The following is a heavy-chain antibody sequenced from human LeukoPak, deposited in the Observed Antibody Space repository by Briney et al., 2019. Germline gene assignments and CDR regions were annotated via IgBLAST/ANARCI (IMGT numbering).Heavy chain of an antibody. D-gene: IGHD2-21*02. Sequence: PSETLSLTCTVSGGSISSYYWSWIRQPPGKGLEWIGYIYYSGSTNYNPSLKSRVTISVDTSKNQFSLKLCSVTAADTAVYYCARVYCGGDCCPPASFDYWGQGTLVTVSS. V-gene: IGHV4-59*01. CDR1: GGSISSYY. J-gene: IGHJ4*02. CDR2: IYYSGST. CDR3: ARVYCGGDCCPPASFDY.